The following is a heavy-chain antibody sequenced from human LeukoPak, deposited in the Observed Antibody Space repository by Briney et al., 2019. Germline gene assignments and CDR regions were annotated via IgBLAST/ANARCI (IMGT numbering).Heavy chain of an antibody. CDR2: ISSSSSYI. Sequence: GGSLRLSCAASGFTFSSYSMNWVRQAPGKGLEWVSSISSSSSYIYYADSVKGRFTISRDNAKNSLYLQMNSLRAEDTAVYYCARLPYYYDSSIGGTNDYWGQGTLVTVSS. J-gene: IGHJ4*02. CDR3: ARLPYYYDSSIGGTNDY. D-gene: IGHD3-22*01. V-gene: IGHV3-21*01. CDR1: GFTFSSYS.